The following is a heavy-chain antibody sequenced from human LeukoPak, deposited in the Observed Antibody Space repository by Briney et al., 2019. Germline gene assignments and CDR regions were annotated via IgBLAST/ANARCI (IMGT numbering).Heavy chain of an antibody. V-gene: IGHV4-31*03. CDR3: AREGGPYRPLDY. CDR2: IFYTGTT. Sequence: TSETLSLTCTVSGGSISSGTYYWGWIRQLPGKGLECIGYIFYTGTTYYNPSLKSRVTVSIDTSTNQFSLKLSSVTAADTAVYYCAREGGPYRPLDYSGQGTLVTVAS. CDR1: GGSISSGTYY. J-gene: IGHJ4*02.